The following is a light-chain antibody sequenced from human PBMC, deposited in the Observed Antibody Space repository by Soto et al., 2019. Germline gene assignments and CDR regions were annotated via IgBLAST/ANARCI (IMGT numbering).Light chain of an antibody. CDR2: KAS. V-gene: IGKV1-5*03. CDR3: QQYNSNSQT. CDR1: QSISSW. Sequence: DIQMTQSPSTLSASVGDRVTITCRASQSISSWLAWYQQKPGKAPKLLIYKASTLESGAPSRFSGSGSGTEFTLTISSLQPDDFATYYCQQYNSNSQTFGQGTKVDI. J-gene: IGKJ1*01.